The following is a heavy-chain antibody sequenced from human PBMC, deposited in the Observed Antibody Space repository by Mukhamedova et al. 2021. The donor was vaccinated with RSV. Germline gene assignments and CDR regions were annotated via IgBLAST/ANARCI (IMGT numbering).Heavy chain of an antibody. D-gene: IGHD5-12*01. J-gene: IGHJ5*02. Sequence: SPSFQGQVTISADKSISTAYLQWSSLKASDTAMYYCARGGYDGWFDPWGQGTLVTVSS. CDR3: ARGGYDGWFDP. V-gene: IGHV5-51*01.